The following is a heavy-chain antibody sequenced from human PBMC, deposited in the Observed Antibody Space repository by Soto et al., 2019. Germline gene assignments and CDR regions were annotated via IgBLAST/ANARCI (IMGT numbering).Heavy chain of an antibody. V-gene: IGHV4-34*01. Sequence: PSETLSLTCAVYGGSFSGYYWSWIRQPPGKGLEWIGEINHSGSTNYNPSLKSRVTISVDTSKNQFSLKLSSVTAADTAVYYCARSATTVTRWGSLNYYYYMDVWGKGTTVTVSS. CDR2: INHSGST. CDR1: GGSFSGYY. J-gene: IGHJ6*03. D-gene: IGHD4-17*01. CDR3: ARSATTVTRWGSLNYYYYMDV.